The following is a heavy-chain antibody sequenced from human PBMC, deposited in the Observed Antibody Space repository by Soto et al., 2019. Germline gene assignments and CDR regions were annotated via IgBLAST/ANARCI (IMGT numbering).Heavy chain of an antibody. D-gene: IGHD6-6*01. CDR3: VRRGRRGLFDP. V-gene: IGHV3-48*01. J-gene: IGHJ5*02. CDR1: GFSFSNYN. CDR2: ISSDNITK. Sequence: GGSLRLSCVAYGFSFSNYNMNWVRQAPGKGLEWLSYISSDNITKYYADSVRGRFTISRDSAKNSLYLQMMSLTAEDTAIYYCVRRGRRGLFDPWGQGIMVTVSS.